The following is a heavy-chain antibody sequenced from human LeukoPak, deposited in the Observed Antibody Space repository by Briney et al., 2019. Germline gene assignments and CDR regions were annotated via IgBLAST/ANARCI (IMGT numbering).Heavy chain of an antibody. CDR2: ISYSGST. V-gene: IGHV4-39*07. Sequence: SETLSLTCTVSGGSIGSTTYYWGWIRQPPGKGPEWIGTISYSGSTYYNPSLKSRVTISVDTSKNQFSLKLSSVTAADTAVYYCAREGSSGYGDYWGQGTLVTVSS. CDR1: GGSIGSTTYY. CDR3: AREGSSGYGDY. D-gene: IGHD3-22*01. J-gene: IGHJ4*02.